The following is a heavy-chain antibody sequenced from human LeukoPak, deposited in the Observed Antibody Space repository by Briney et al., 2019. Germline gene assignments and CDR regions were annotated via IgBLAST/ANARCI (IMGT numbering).Heavy chain of an antibody. D-gene: IGHD2-15*01. Sequence: SETLSLTCTVSGGSISSYYWSWIRQPAEKGLEWIGRIYTSGSTNYNPSLKSRVTMSVDTSKNQFSLKLSSVTAADTAVYYCAREGNCSGGSCYFSEFDYWGQGTLVTVSS. CDR2: IYTSGST. V-gene: IGHV4-4*07. J-gene: IGHJ4*02. CDR3: AREGNCSGGSCYFSEFDY. CDR1: GGSISSYY.